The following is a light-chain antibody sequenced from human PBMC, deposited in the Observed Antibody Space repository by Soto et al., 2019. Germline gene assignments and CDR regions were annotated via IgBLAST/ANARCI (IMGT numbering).Light chain of an antibody. CDR2: GAS. Sequence: EIVLTQSPATLSLSPGERATLSFRASQSLSGTLAWFQQKPGKPPSLLIYGASNRATGIPARFTASGSGPDFPLTISSLEPEDFAVYYCQQRTLWPRTFGQGTKVEIK. CDR1: QSLSGT. CDR3: QQRTLWPRT. J-gene: IGKJ1*01. V-gene: IGKV3-11*01.